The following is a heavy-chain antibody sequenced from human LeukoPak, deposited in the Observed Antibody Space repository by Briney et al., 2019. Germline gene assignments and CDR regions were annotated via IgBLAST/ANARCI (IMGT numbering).Heavy chain of an antibody. CDR3: ARRYSNYFFDY. V-gene: IGHV4-38-2*01. J-gene: IGHJ4*02. D-gene: IGHD4-11*01. CDR1: GYSITSGYY. Sequence: PSETLSLTCAVSGYSITSGYYWAWIRQPPGKGVEWIGNIYHSGSTYYNASLKSRVTISVDTSKNQFSLKLSSVIAADTAVYYCARRYSNYFFDYWGQGTLVTVSS. CDR2: IYHSGST.